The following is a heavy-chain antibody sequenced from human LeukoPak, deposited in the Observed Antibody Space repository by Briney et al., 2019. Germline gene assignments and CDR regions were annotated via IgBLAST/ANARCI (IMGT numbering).Heavy chain of an antibody. V-gene: IGHV3-21*01. CDR2: ISSSSSYI. CDR3: ARDLSRAVAATPLYYYYYGMDV. CDR1: GFTFSSYS. J-gene: IGHJ6*02. Sequence: GGSLRLSCAASGFTFSSYSMNWVRQAPGKGLEWVSSISSSSSYIYYADSVKGRFTISRDNAKNSLYLQMNSLRAEDTAVYYCARDLSRAVAATPLYYYYYGMDVWGQGTTVTVSS. D-gene: IGHD2-15*01.